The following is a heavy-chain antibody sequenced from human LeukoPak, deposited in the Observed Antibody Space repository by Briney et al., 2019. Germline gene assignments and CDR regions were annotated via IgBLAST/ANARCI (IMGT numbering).Heavy chain of an antibody. CDR2: ISGSGVGT. CDR3: VKGSLYSSGCYNY. D-gene: IGHD6-19*01. J-gene: IGHJ4*02. CDR1: GFTFRSYA. V-gene: IGHV3-23*01. Sequence: GGSLRLSCAASGFTFRSYAMNWVRQVPGKGLEWVSGISGSGVGTYYADSVKGRFTISRDNSNNTLFLQMNSLRAEDTAVYYCVKGSLYSSGCYNYWAQETLVSVSA.